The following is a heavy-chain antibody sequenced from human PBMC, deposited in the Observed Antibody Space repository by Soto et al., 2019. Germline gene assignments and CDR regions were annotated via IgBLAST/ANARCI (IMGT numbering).Heavy chain of an antibody. CDR3: ARVDGSGSYYKYYFDY. CDR1: GCTCSSYA. CDR2: IIPIFGTA. D-gene: IGHD3-10*01. V-gene: IGHV1-69*13. J-gene: IGHJ4*02. Sequence: ASVKVSCKASGCTCSSYAISWVRQAPGQGLEWMGGIIPIFGTANYAQKFQGRVAITADESTSTAYMELSSLRSEDTAVYYCARVDGSGSYYKYYFDYWGQGTLVTVSS.